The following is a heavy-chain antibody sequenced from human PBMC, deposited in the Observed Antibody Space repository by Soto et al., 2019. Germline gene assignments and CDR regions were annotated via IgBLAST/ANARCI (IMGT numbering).Heavy chain of an antibody. Sequence: WGSLRLSWAASGCTISNPCVNWVRQAPGKGLEWVGRIKSKTDGGTTDYAAPVKGRFTISRDDSKNTLYLQMNSLKTEDTAVYYCTTAIVATIRDYYGMDVWGQGTTVTVSS. CDR2: IKSKTDGGTT. D-gene: IGHD5-12*01. CDR1: GCTISNPC. CDR3: TTAIVATIRDYYGMDV. V-gene: IGHV3-15*07. J-gene: IGHJ6*02.